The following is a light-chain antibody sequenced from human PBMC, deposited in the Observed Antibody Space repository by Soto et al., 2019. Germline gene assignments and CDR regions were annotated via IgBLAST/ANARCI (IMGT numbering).Light chain of an antibody. Sequence: DIQMTQSPSSLSASVGDRVTITCRASQGISNYLAWYQQKPGKVPKLLIYAASTLRSGVPSRFSGSGSGTDFTLTISSLQPEDVATYYCQKYNSHTFGQGTRLEIK. CDR1: QGISNY. J-gene: IGKJ5*01. CDR2: AAS. CDR3: QKYNSHT. V-gene: IGKV1-27*01.